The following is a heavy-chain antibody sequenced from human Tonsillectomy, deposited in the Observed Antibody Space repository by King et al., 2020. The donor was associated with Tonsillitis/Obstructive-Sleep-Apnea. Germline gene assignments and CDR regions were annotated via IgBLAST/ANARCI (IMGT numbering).Heavy chain of an antibody. CDR3: GRAYEWSKVIDY. Sequence: QLQESGPGLVKPSETLSLTCTVSGGSVSSSHYFWSWIRQPPGKGLEWIGSIYYTGYTNYIPSLKSRVTISLDTSKNQFSLKLSSVTAADTAVYYCGRAYEWSKVIDYWGQGTLVTVSS. J-gene: IGHJ4*02. D-gene: IGHD3-3*01. CDR2: IYYTGYT. CDR1: GGSVSSSHYF. V-gene: IGHV4-61*01.